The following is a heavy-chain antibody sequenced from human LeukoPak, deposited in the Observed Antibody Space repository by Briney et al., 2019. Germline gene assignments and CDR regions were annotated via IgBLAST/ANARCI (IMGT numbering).Heavy chain of an antibody. CDR3: ANNWNLDY. J-gene: IGHJ4*02. CDR1: GFTFSSYA. V-gene: IGHV3-23*01. D-gene: IGHD1-1*01. CDR2: ISNSSGRT. Sequence: GGSLRLSCAASGFTFSSYAMSWVRQAPGKGLEWVSAISNSSGRTYYADSVKGRFTISRDNSKNTVYLQMNSLRAEDTAVYYCANNWNLDYWGQGTLVTVSS.